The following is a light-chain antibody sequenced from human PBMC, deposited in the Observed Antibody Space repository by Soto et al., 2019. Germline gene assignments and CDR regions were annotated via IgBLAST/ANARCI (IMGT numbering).Light chain of an antibody. CDR2: ATS. CDR3: QQSHSSWT. J-gene: IGKJ1*01. Sequence: DIQMTQSPSSLSASVGDRVTITCRASHSISSRLNWYQQKSGKAPKLLIYATSSLQSGVPSRLSGSGSGTDFTLTISSLQPEDFATYYCQQSHSSWTFGQGTKVEI. V-gene: IGKV1-39*01. CDR1: HSISSR.